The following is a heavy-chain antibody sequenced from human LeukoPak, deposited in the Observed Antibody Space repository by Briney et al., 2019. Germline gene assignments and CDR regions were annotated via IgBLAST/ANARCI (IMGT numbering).Heavy chain of an antibody. D-gene: IGHD5-12*01. V-gene: IGHV4-59*01. Sequence: SETLSLTCTVSGGSISNYYWSWIRQPPGKGLEWIGYIYYSGSANYNPSLKSRVTISVDTSKNQFSLKLSSVIAADTAVYYCARVWATGTFDYWGQGTLVTVSS. CDR1: GGSISNYY. CDR3: ARVWATGTFDY. CDR2: IYYSGSA. J-gene: IGHJ4*02.